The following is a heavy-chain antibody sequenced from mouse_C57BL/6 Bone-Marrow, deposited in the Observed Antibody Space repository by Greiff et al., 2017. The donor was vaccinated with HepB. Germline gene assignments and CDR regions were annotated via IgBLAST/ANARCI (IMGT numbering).Heavy chain of an antibody. D-gene: IGHD1-1*01. CDR1: GYTFTSYW. CDR3: ARNYYGLYYYAMDY. V-gene: IGHV1-64*01. CDR2: IHPNSGST. J-gene: IGHJ4*01. Sequence: VQLQQPGAELVKPGASVKLSCKASGYTFTSYWMHWVKQRPGQGLEWIGMIHPNSGSTNYNEKFKSKATLTVDKSSSTAYMQLSSLTSEDSAVYYCARNYYGLYYYAMDYWGQGTSVTVSS.